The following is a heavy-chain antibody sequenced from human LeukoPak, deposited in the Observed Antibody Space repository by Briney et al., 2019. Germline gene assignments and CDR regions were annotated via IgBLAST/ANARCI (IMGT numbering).Heavy chain of an antibody. J-gene: IGHJ4*02. CDR1: GYTFTNYD. CDR2: MNPNRGNT. Sequence: ASVKVSCKASGYTFTNYDINWVRQATGQGLDWMGWMNPNRGNTGYAQKFQDRVTVTRNTSISTAYMELSSLRSEDTAVYYCARGTMVRGVTTGVGYRQGDYWGQGTLVTVSS. D-gene: IGHD3-10*01. CDR3: ARGTMVRGVTTGVGYRQGDY. V-gene: IGHV1-8*01.